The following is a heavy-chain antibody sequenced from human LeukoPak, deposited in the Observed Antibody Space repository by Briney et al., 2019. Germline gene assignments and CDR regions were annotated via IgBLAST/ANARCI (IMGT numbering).Heavy chain of an antibody. V-gene: IGHV3-30*04. CDR3: ASPFKQQLIYTDAFDI. J-gene: IGHJ3*02. CDR1: GFTFSSYA. D-gene: IGHD6-13*01. Sequence: PGGSLRLSCAASGFTFSSYAMHWVRQAPDKGLEWVAVISYDGSNKYYADSVKGRFTISRDNSKNTLYLQMNSLRAEDTAVYYCASPFKQQLIYTDAFDIWGQGTMVTVSS. CDR2: ISYDGSNK.